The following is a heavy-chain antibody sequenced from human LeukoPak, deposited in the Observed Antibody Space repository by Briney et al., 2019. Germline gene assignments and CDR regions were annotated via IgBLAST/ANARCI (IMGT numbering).Heavy chain of an antibody. J-gene: IGHJ4*02. Sequence: GGSLRLSCAASGFTFSSYSMNWVRQAPGKGLEWVSSISSSSTYIYHADSVKGRFTISRDNAKNSLYLQMNSLRAEDTAVYYCAKDPSYDILTPSPYDYWGQGTLVTVSS. D-gene: IGHD3-9*01. CDR3: AKDPSYDILTPSPYDY. V-gene: IGHV3-21*04. CDR2: ISSSSTYI. CDR1: GFTFSSYS.